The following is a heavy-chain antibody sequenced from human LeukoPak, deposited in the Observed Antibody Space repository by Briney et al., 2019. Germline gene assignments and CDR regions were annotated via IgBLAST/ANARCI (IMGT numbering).Heavy chain of an antibody. V-gene: IGHV4-39*01. D-gene: IGHD3/OR15-3a*01. J-gene: IGHJ4*02. CDR1: GGAISSYY. CDR3: ARQTGSGLFILP. Sequence: SETLSLTCTVSGGAISSYYWSWIRQPPGKGLEWIGSIYYSGNTYYNASLKSQVSISIDTSKNQFSLKLTSVTAADTAVYYCARQTGSGLFILPGGQGTLVTVSS. CDR2: IYYSGNT.